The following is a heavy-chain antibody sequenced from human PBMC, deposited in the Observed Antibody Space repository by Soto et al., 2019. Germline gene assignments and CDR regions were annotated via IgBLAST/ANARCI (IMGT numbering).Heavy chain of an antibody. CDR3: ARHRYCSGGSCHRGDGGMDV. CDR1: GYSFTSYW. CDR2: IYPGDSDT. D-gene: IGHD2-15*01. Sequence: PGESLKISCKGSGYSFTSYWIGWVRQMPGKGLEWMGIIYPGDSDTRYSPSFQGQVTISADKSISTAYLQWSSLKASDTAMYYCARHRYCSGGSCHRGDGGMDVWGQGTTVTVSS. J-gene: IGHJ6*02. V-gene: IGHV5-51*01.